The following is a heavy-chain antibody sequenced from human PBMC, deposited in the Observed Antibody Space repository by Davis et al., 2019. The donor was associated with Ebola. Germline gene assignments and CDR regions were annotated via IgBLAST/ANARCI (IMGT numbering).Heavy chain of an antibody. CDR3: ARGPPFDP. J-gene: IGHJ5*02. CDR2: IYYSGST. Sequence: NWIRQHPGKGLEWIGYIYYSGSTYYNPSLKSRVTISVDTSKNQFSLKLSSVTAADTAVYYCARGPPFDPWGQGTLVTVSS. V-gene: IGHV4-31*02.